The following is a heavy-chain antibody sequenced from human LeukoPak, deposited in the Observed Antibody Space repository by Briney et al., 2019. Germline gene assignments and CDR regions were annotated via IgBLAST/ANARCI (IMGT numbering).Heavy chain of an antibody. V-gene: IGHV1-2*06. J-gene: IGHJ4*02. D-gene: IGHD2-2*01. CDR1: GYTFTGYY. CDR2: INPNSGGT. CDR3: ASSFVVPAADDLDY. Sequence: ASVKVSCKASGYTFTGYYMHWLRQAPGQGLEWMGRINPNSGGTNYAQKFQGRVTMTRDTSISTAYMELSRLRSDDTAVYYCASSFVVPAADDLDYWGQETLVTVSS.